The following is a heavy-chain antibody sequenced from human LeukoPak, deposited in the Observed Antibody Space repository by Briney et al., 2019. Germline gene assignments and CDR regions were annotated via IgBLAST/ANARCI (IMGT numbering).Heavy chain of an antibody. D-gene: IGHD2-15*01. J-gene: IGHJ4*02. V-gene: IGHV3-48*03. Sequence: GGSLRLSCAASGFTFSSYEMNWVRQAPGKGLDWVSYISSSAHTIYYADSVKGRFTISRDNAKNSLYLQMNSLRAEDTAVYYCARDLGYFIDFWGQGTLVTVSS. CDR3: ARDLGYFIDF. CDR1: GFTFSSYE. CDR2: ISSSAHTI.